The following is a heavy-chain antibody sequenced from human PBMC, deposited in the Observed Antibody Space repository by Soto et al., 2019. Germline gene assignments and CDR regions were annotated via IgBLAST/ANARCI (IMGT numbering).Heavy chain of an antibody. V-gene: IGHV3-30*18. J-gene: IGHJ4*02. CDR1: GFTFSDYA. CDR3: AKGGRQWLVTSDFNY. Sequence: VQLVESGGGVVQPGRSLRLSCAASGFTFSDYAMHWVRQAPGTGLEWVAVVSHDGRNTHYADYVKGRFTISRDSSKNTVSLEMTSLRAEDTAVYYCAKGGRQWLVTSDFNYWGQGALVTVSS. D-gene: IGHD6-19*01. CDR2: VSHDGRNT.